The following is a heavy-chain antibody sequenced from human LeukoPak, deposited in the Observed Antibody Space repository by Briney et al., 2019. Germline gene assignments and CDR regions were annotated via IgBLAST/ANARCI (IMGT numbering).Heavy chain of an antibody. J-gene: IGHJ4*02. CDR2: IRSKAYGGTT. CDR3: TRDPYSYGFISYFDY. Sequence: GGSLRFSCTASGFTFGDYAMSWVRQAPGKGLEWVGFIRSKAYGGTTEYAASVKGRFTISRDDSKSIAYLQMNSLKTEDTAVYYCTRDPYSYGFISYFDYWGQGTLVTVSS. V-gene: IGHV3-49*04. CDR1: GFTFGDYA. D-gene: IGHD5-18*01.